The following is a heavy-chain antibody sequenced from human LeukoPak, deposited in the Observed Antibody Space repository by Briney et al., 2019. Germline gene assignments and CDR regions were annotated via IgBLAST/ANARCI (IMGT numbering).Heavy chain of an antibody. Sequence: GGSLRLSCAASGFTFSSYGMHWVRQAPGKGLEWVAFIRYDGSNKYYADSVKGRFTISRDNSKNTLYLQMNSLRAKDTAVYYCAKDMVVAADYWGQGTLVTVSS. CDR1: GFTFSSYG. J-gene: IGHJ4*02. CDR3: AKDMVVAADY. D-gene: IGHD2-15*01. V-gene: IGHV3-30*02. CDR2: IRYDGSNK.